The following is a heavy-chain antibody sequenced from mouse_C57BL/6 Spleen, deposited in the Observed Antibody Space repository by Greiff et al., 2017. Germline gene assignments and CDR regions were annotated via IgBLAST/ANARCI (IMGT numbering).Heavy chain of an antibody. CDR1: GFTFTSYT. D-gene: IGHD2-1*01. CDR3: ARGEIYYGNLDY. CDR2: INPSSGYT. J-gene: IGHJ2*01. V-gene: IGHV1-4*01. Sequence: VQLQQSGAELARPGASVKMSCKASGFTFTSYTMHWVKQRPGQGLEWIGYINPSSGYTKYKQKFKDKATLTANKSSSTAYMQLSSLTSEDSAVYYCARGEIYYGNLDYWGQGTTLTVSS.